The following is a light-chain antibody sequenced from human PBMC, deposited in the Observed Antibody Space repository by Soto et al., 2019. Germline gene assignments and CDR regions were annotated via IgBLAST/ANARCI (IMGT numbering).Light chain of an antibody. CDR3: QRYCRSPPLT. CDR2: GAF. Sequence: EVVLTQAPGTLSLSPGERATLSCRASQSVSSSYLALYQQKPCQAPRLLIYGAFTRATGIPDRFSGSGSGTDFTLTSTRLEPGDFALYYCQRYCRSPPLTFGGGT. J-gene: IGKJ4*01. CDR1: QSVSSSY. V-gene: IGKV3-20*01.